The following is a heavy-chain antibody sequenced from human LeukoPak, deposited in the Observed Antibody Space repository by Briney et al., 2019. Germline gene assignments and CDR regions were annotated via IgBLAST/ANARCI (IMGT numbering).Heavy chain of an antibody. D-gene: IGHD3-9*01. CDR2: IYHSGST. J-gene: IGHJ4*02. CDR1: GGSISSSNW. CDR3: AGRGELYYDILTGYLGY. V-gene: IGHV4-4*02. Sequence: SGTLSLTCAVSGGSISSSNWWSWVRQPPGKGLEWIGEIYHSGSTNYNPSLKSRVTISVDKSKNQFSLKLSSVTAADTAVYYCAGRGELYYDILTGYLGYWGQGTLVTVSS.